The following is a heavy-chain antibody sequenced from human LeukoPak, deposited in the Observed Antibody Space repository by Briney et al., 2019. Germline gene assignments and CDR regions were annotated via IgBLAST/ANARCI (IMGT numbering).Heavy chain of an antibody. CDR3: AKPYYYGSRSYMDY. CDR1: GFTFSSYG. V-gene: IGHV3-30*18. D-gene: IGHD3-10*01. Sequence: PGGSLRLSCAASGFTFSSYGMHWVRQAPGKGLEWVAVMSYDGSNTYYADSVKGRFTISRDNSKNMLYLQMNSLRAEDTAVYYCAKPYYYGSRSYMDYCGQGTLVSVSS. CDR2: MSYDGSNT. J-gene: IGHJ4*02.